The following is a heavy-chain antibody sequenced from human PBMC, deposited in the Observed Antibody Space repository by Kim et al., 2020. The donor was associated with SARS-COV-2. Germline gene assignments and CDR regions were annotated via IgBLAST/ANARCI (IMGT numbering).Heavy chain of an antibody. V-gene: IGHV3-15*01. CDR3: TTKRLVAAGVDY. Sequence: DYAAPGKGRFAISKDDSKNTLYLQMNSLQTEDTAVYYCTTKRLVAAGVDYWGQGTLVTVSS. J-gene: IGHJ4*02. D-gene: IGHD6-13*01.